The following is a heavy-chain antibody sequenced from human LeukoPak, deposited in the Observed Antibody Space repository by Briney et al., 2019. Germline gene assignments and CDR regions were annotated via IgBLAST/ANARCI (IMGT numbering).Heavy chain of an antibody. J-gene: IGHJ4*02. CDR3: ARSGYYSYYFEF. D-gene: IGHD3-22*01. V-gene: IGHV3-7*01. CDR2: IKQDGSEK. Sequence: GGSLRLSCATSGFTFRTFWMTWVRHVPGRGLEWVANIKQDGSEKNYVDSVRGRFTISRDNTQNSLHLQMNSLRVEDTATYYCARSGYYSYYFEFWGRGTLVTVSS. CDR1: GFTFRTFW.